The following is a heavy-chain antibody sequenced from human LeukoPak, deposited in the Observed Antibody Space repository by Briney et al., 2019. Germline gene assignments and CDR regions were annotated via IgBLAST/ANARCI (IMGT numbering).Heavy chain of an antibody. V-gene: IGHV1-58*02. CDR3: ASGSSGYTPIDY. Sequence: SVKVSCKASGFTFTSSAMQWVRQARGQRLEWIGWIVVGSGNTNYAQKFQEGVTITRDMSTSTAYMELSSLRSEDTAVYYCASGSSGYTPIDYWGQGTLVTVSS. J-gene: IGHJ4*02. D-gene: IGHD3-22*01. CDR1: GFTFTSSA. CDR2: IVVGSGNT.